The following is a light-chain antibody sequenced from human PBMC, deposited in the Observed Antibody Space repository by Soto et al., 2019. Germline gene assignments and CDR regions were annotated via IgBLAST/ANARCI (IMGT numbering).Light chain of an antibody. J-gene: IGKJ1*01. CDR1: QSISSW. CDR3: QQYNSYRT. CDR2: KAS. Sequence: DIQMTQSPSTLSASVGDRVTITCRASQSISSWLAWYQQKPGKAPKLLIYKASSLESGVPSRFSGSGSGTEFTLTSSSLHPYDFATYYYQQYNSYRTFGQGTKVEIK. V-gene: IGKV1-5*03.